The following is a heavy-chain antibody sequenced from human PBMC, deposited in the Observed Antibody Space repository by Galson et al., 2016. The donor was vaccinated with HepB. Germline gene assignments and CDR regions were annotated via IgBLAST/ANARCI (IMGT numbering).Heavy chain of an antibody. V-gene: IGHV4-4*02. J-gene: IGHJ4*02. CDR2: IYQTGTA. CDR1: GATISNDYW. CDR3: ARGTLGTTATMAFDY. Sequence: SETLSLTCAVSGATISNDYWWSWVRQSPEKGFEWLGEIYQTGTANYNPSFTSRATISVDKSKNQISLRLASLTAADTAMYYCARGTLGTTATMAFDYWGQGTLVTVSS. D-gene: IGHD1/OR15-1a*01.